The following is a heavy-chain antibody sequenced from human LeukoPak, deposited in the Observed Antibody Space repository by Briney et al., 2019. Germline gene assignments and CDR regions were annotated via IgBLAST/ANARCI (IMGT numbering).Heavy chain of an antibody. V-gene: IGHV1-8*01. J-gene: IGHJ5*02. D-gene: IGHD2-8*01. CDR1: GYTFTSYD. Sequence: ASVKVSCKASGYTFTSYDINWVRQATGQGLEWMGWMNPNSGNTGYAQKFQGRVTMTRNTSISTAYMELSSLRSEDTAMYYCVREEGVDIPMVSPSWGQGTLVTVSS. CDR3: VREEGVDIPMVSPS. CDR2: MNPNSGNT.